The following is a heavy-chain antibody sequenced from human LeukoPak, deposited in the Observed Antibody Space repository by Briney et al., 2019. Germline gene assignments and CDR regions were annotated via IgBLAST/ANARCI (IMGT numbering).Heavy chain of an antibody. V-gene: IGHV4-59*01. CDR1: GGSISSYY. CDR2: IYYSGST. Sequence: SETLSLTRTVSGGSISSYYWSWIRQPPGKGLEWIGYIYYSGSTNYNPSLKSRVTISVDTSKNQFSLKLSSVTAADTAVYYCARDRGYSYGLDYWGQGTLVTVSS. D-gene: IGHD5-18*01. CDR3: ARDRGYSYGLDY. J-gene: IGHJ4*02.